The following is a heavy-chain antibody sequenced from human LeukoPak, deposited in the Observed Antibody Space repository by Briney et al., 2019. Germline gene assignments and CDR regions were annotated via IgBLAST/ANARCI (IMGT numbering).Heavy chain of an antibody. V-gene: IGHV3-66*01. CDR1: GFTVSSNY. CDR2: IYSGGNT. CDR3: ARFKMATKPPAGFDY. J-gene: IGHJ4*02. Sequence: PGGSLRLSCAASGFTVSSNYMSWVRQAPGKGLEWVSVIYSGGNTYYADSVKGRFTISRDNSKNTLYLQMNSLRAEDTAVYYCARFKMATKPPAGFDYWGQGTLVTVSS. D-gene: IGHD5-24*01.